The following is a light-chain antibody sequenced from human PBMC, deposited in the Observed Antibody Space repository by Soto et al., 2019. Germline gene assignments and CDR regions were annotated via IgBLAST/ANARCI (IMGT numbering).Light chain of an antibody. CDR2: DVT. J-gene: IGLJ1*01. CDR1: SSDVGGYNY. CDR3: SSYTCSSSPYV. Sequence: QSLLPQPASGSGSPGRSSTISCPGTSSDVGGYNYVSWYQQHPVKAPKLMIYDVTNRPSGVSDRFSGSKSGNTASLTISGLQSEDEADYYCSSYTCSSSPYVFGTGTKVPV. V-gene: IGLV2-14*01.